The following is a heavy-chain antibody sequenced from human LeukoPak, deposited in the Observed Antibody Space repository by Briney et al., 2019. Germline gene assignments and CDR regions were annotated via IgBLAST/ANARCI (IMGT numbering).Heavy chain of an antibody. D-gene: IGHD1-26*01. CDR3: ATLPSGSYGFFDS. Sequence: PSETLSLTCIFSGGSINGYYWSWIRQPPGGGLEWIGYIYYSGSTSSNPSLKSRVTISLDTSKSQFSLKLSSVTAADTAVYYCATLPSGSYGFFDSWGQGTLVTVSS. CDR1: GGSINGYY. CDR2: IYYSGST. J-gene: IGHJ4*02. V-gene: IGHV4-59*01.